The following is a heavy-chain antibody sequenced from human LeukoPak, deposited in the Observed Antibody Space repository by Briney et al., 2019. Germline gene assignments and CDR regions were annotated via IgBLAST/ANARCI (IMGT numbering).Heavy chain of an antibody. J-gene: IGHJ4*02. CDR3: ARHNTLWGY. D-gene: IGHD7-27*01. CDR2: IKPDGSEK. V-gene: IGHV3-7*04. Sequence: PGGSLRLSRAASGFTFSSYVMHWVRQAPGKGLEWVANIKPDGSEKYYVDSVKGRFTISRDNAKNSLYLQMSSVRVEDTALYFCARHNTLWGYWGQGTLVTVSS. CDR1: GFTFSSYV.